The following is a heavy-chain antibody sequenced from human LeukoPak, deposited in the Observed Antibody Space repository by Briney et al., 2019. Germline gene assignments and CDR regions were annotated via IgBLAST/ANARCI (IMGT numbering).Heavy chain of an antibody. Sequence: ASVKVSCKASGDTFTSYGISWVRQAPGQGLEWMGWISAYNGYTKYVQNLQGRVTMTTDTSTTTAYMELRSLRSDDTAVYYCARVATTSRDFEYWGQGTLVTVSS. CDR3: ARVATTSRDFEY. D-gene: IGHD1-1*01. CDR2: ISAYNGYT. J-gene: IGHJ4*02. CDR1: GDTFTSYG. V-gene: IGHV1-18*01.